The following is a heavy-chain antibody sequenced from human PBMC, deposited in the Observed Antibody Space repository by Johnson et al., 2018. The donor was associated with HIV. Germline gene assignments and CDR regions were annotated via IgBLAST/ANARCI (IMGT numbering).Heavy chain of an antibody. CDR1: GFTFSSYG. CDR3: AKTYSGSNRDAFDI. V-gene: IGHV3-30*18. Sequence: QVQLVESGGGVVRPGGSLRLSCAASGFTFSSYGMHWVRQAPGKGLEWVAVIPYDGRNKYYADSVKGRFTISRDNSKNTLYLQMNSLRAEDTAVYYCAKTYSGSNRDAFDIWGQGTMVTVSS. J-gene: IGHJ3*02. CDR2: IPYDGRNK. D-gene: IGHD1-26*01.